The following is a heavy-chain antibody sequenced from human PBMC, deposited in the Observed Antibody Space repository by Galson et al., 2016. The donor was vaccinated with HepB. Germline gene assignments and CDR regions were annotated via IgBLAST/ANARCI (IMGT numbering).Heavy chain of an antibody. CDR1: GGSFSGYY. J-gene: IGHJ4*02. D-gene: IGHD3-3*01. CDR2: INHGGST. V-gene: IGHV4-34*01. CDR3: ARGGLRFLNWLSDEYDH. Sequence: TLSLTCAVQGGSFSGYYWHWIRQTPGKGFEWIGEINHGGSTNYNPSLKSRVIISIDTSRNQFSLNLTSVTAADTAVYYCARGGLRFLNWLSDEYDHWGQGTLVTVSS.